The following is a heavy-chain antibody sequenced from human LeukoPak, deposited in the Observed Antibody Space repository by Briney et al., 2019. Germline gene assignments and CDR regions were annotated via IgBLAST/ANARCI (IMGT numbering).Heavy chain of an antibody. D-gene: IGHD3-22*01. V-gene: IGHV3-7*01. Sequence: PGGSLRLSCAASGFTFSSYWMSWVRQAPGKGLEWVANIKQDGSEKYYVDSVKGRFTMSRDNAKNSLYLQMNSLRAEDTAVYYCARYYSPNYYDSSGYYWFDYWGQGTLVTVSS. CDR2: IKQDGSEK. CDR3: ARYYSPNYYDSSGYYWFDY. J-gene: IGHJ4*02. CDR1: GFTFSSYW.